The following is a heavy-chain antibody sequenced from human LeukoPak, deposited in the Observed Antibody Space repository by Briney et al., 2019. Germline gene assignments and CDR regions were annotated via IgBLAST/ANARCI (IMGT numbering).Heavy chain of an antibody. Sequence: PSETLSLTCAVYGGSFSGYYWSWIRQPPGKGLEWIGEINHSGSTNYNPSLKSRVTISVDTSKNQFSLKPSSVTAADTAVYYCASSYLVTASPVDYWGQGTLVTVSS. V-gene: IGHV4-34*01. CDR2: INHSGST. CDR3: ASSYLVTASPVDY. J-gene: IGHJ4*02. D-gene: IGHD2-21*02. CDR1: GGSFSGYY.